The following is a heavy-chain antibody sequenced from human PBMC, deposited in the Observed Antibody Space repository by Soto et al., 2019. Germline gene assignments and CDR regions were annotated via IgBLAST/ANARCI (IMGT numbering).Heavy chain of an antibody. J-gene: IGHJ6*01. CDR1: GFTSSSYF. Sequence: ESGGGVVQPGRSLRLSCVASGFTSSSYFMHWVRQAPGKGQEWVALISYDGRNKHYADSVKGRFTISRDNSKNTLYLQMNSLRGDDTAVYSCARGDPYYGMDVW. CDR2: ISYDGRNK. V-gene: IGHV3-30*04. CDR3: ARGDPYYGMDV.